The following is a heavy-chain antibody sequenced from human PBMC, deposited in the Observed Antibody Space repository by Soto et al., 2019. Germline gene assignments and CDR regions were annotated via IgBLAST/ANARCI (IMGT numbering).Heavy chain of an antibody. D-gene: IGHD1-1*01. CDR3: AGESGDNWDFGAY. CDR1: GGSISSYH. Sequence: QVQLQESGPGLVKPLETLSLTCTVSGGSISSYHWSWIRQSAGKGLEWIGRIYTSGNTHYNPSLKGRVPVSIDTAQDQFFLTVKSVTGADSAVYLCAGESGDNWDFGAYWGQGTPVTVSS. CDR2: IYTSGNT. J-gene: IGHJ4*02. V-gene: IGHV4-4*07.